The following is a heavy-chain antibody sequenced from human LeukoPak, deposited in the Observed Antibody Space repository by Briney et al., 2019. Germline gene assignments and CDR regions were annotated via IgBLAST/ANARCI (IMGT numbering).Heavy chain of an antibody. Sequence: GESLRLSCAASGFTFSSYGMSWVRQAPGKGLEWVSAISGSGGSTYYADSVKGRFTISRDNSKNTLYLQMNSLRAEDTAVYYCAKDVVEQWLPDYWGQGTLVTVSS. CDR3: AKDVVEQWLPDY. J-gene: IGHJ4*02. CDR1: GFTFSSYG. CDR2: ISGSGGST. D-gene: IGHD6-19*01. V-gene: IGHV3-23*01.